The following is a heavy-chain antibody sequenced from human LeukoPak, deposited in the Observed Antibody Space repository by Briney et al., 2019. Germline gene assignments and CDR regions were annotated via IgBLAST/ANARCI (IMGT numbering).Heavy chain of an antibody. CDR2: IIPFLGTP. J-gene: IGHJ4*02. D-gene: IGHD1-26*01. V-gene: IGHV1-69*13. CDR1: GGTFRNYA. Sequence: GASVKVSCKASGGTFRNYAFSWVRQAPGHGLEWMGGIIPFLGTPNYAQKFQGRVTIAADESTTTVSMELSSLRSKDTAFYYCARGGSYSMAIDYWGQGTLVTVSS. CDR3: ARGGSYSMAIDY.